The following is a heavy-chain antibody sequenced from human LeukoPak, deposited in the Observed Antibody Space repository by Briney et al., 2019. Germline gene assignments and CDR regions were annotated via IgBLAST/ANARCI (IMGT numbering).Heavy chain of an antibody. V-gene: IGHV3-23*01. CDR3: ARSNTYYYDSSGYYGGPLDY. D-gene: IGHD3-22*01. CDR2: ISGGGGST. Sequence: GGSLRLSCAASGFTFTSYSMNWVRQAPGKGLEWVSTISGGGGSTYYADSVKGRFTISRDNSKNTLYLQVNSLRAEDTAVYYCARSNTYYYDSSGYYGGPLDYWGQGTLVTVSS. CDR1: GFTFTSYS. J-gene: IGHJ4*02.